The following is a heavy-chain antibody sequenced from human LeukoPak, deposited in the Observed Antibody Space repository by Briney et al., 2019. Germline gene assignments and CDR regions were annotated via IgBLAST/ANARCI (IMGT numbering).Heavy chain of an antibody. D-gene: IGHD3-10*01. Sequence: SETLSLTCAVYGGSFSGYYWSWIRQPPGKGLEWIGEINHSGSTNYNPSLKSRVTISVDTSKNQFSLKLSSVTATDTAVYYCAKSNGYGLVDIWGQGTMVTVSS. J-gene: IGHJ3*02. CDR1: GGSFSGYY. CDR3: AKSNGYGLVDI. CDR2: INHSGST. V-gene: IGHV4-34*01.